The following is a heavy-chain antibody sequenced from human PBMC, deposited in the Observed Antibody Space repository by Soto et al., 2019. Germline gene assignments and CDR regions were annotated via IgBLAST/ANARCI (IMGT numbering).Heavy chain of an antibody. CDR1: GFTFSSYA. J-gene: IGHJ4*02. CDR3: PPHLILDDYFWSFTPPPFDY. Sequence: QSGGSLRLSCAASGFTFSSYAMSWVRQAPGKGLEWVSAISGSGGSTYHADSVKGRFTISRDNSKNTLYLQMNSLRAEDTAVYYCPPHLILDDYFWSFTPPPFDYWGQGTLVTVSS. V-gene: IGHV3-23*01. D-gene: IGHD3-3*01. CDR2: ISGSGGST.